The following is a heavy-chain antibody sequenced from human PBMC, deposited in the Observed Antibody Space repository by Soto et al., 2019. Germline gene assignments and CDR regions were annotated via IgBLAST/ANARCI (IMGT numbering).Heavy chain of an antibody. CDR3: ARDGQWLPRDGLRSSYYFDY. V-gene: IGHV3-33*01. CDR2: IWSDGGNK. J-gene: IGHJ4*02. Sequence: QVQLVESGGGGVQPGRSLRLSCAASGVNFSSYVMHWVRQAPGKGLEWVAVIWSDGGNKYYADSVKGRFTISRDNSKNTLYLQMNRLRAEDTAVYYCARDGQWLPRDGLRSSYYFDYWGQGTLVTVSS. D-gene: IGHD6-19*01. CDR1: GVNFSSYV.